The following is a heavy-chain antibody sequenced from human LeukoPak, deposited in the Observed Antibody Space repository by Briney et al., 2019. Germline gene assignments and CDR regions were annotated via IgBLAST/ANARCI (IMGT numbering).Heavy chain of an antibody. CDR1: GFTFSIHW. CDR3: ARIGYSSSSLDF. J-gene: IGHJ4*02. CDR2: MNTDGTNT. D-gene: IGHD6-6*01. Sequence: EGSLRLSCAASGFTFSIHWMHWVRQTPGQGLVWVSRMNTDGTNTAYADSVKGRFTISRDNARNSLYLQMNSLRAEDTAVYNCARIGYSSSSLDFWGRGTLVTVSS. V-gene: IGHV3-74*01.